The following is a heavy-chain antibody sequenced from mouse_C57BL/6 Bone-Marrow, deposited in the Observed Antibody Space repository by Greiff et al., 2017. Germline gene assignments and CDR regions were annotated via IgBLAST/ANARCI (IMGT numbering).Heavy chain of an antibody. D-gene: IGHD1-1*02. CDR3: TTTLWSYFDY. J-gene: IGHJ2*01. V-gene: IGHV14-4*01. Sequence: VQLQQSGAELVRPGASVKLSCTASGFNIKDDYMHWVKQRPEQGLEWIGWIDPENGDTEYASKFQGKATITADTSSNTAYLQLSSLTSEDTAVYYCTTTLWSYFDYWGQGTTLTVSS. CDR2: IDPENGDT. CDR1: GFNIKDDY.